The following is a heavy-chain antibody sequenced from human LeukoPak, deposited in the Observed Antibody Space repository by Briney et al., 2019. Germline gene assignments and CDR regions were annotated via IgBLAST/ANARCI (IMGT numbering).Heavy chain of an antibody. Sequence: AGGFLRLSCAASGFTVSSNYMNWVRQAPGKGLEWVSIIYSGGSTYYADSVKGRFTISRDNSKNTLYLQMNSLRDEDSAAYYCARVYLERLTAGYFDHWGQGTWVTVSP. CDR2: IYSGGST. J-gene: IGHJ4*02. CDR3: ARVYLERLTAGYFDH. D-gene: IGHD2-8*01. V-gene: IGHV3-53*05. CDR1: GFTVSSNY.